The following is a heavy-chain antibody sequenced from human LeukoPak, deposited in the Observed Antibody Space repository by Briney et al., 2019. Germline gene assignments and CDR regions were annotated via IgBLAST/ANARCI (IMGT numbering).Heavy chain of an antibody. CDR1: GFTFTTYA. Sequence: GGSLRLSCAASGFTFTTYAMGWVRQSPGKGLEWVSSISGGGGGTYYAEFVKGRFTISRDNSKNTLYLQMNSLRAEDTAVYYCAGDFRFASDYWGQGTLVTVSS. CDR3: AGDFRFASDY. J-gene: IGHJ4*02. V-gene: IGHV3-23*01. CDR2: ISGGGGGT. D-gene: IGHD3-3*01.